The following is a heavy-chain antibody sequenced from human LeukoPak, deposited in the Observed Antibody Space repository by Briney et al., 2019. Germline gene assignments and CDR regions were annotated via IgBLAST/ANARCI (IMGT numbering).Heavy chain of an antibody. V-gene: IGHV3-21*01. CDR1: GFTFSSYS. D-gene: IGHD6-19*01. J-gene: IGHJ4*02. CDR2: ISSSSSYI. Sequence: PGGSLRLSCAASGFTFSSYSMNWVRQVPGKGLEWVSSISSSSSYIYYADSVKGRFTISRDNAKNSLYLQMNSLRAEDTAVYYCARDNRFASGWPDVYWGQGTLVTVSS. CDR3: ARDNRFASGWPDVY.